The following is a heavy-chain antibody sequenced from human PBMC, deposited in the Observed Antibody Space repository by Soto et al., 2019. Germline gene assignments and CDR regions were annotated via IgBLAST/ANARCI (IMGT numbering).Heavy chain of an antibody. CDR2: IVSSGAGT. CDR1: GGTFSTYA. D-gene: IGHD1-1*01. CDR3: AKDMEANLLNFDF. Sequence: SSKASGGTFSTYAMSWVRQAPGKGLEWVSTIVSSGAGTYYPDSMKGRFTISRDNSKNTVYLQMNSLRAEDTAVYYCAKDMEANLLNFDFRGQGTLVTVSS. J-gene: IGHJ4*02. V-gene: IGHV3-23*01.